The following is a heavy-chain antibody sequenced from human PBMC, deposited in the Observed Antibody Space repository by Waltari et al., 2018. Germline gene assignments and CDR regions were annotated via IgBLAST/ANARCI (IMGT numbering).Heavy chain of an antibody. CDR3: AIGSYYGGGGFGP. CDR1: GHTFTTYD. D-gene: IGHD1-26*01. CDR2: MNPNSGVT. J-gene: IGHJ5*02. Sequence: QVQLVQSGAEAKKPGASVKVSCQASGHTFTTYDINWVRQAPGQGLEWMGWMNPNSGVTGSAQTFQGRVSITRDISIRTAYMELSILSSEDSAMYYCAIGSYYGGGGFGPWGQGTLVTVSS. V-gene: IGHV1-8*03.